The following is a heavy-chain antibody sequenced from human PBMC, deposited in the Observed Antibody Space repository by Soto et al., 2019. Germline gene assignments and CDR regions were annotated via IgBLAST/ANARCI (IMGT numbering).Heavy chain of an antibody. CDR2: IAYDGSNR. J-gene: IGHJ5*02. CDR1: GFSSSGSA. Sequence: QVQLVESGGGVVQPGRSLRLSCAASGFSSSGSAMHWVRQAPGKGLEWVAVIAYDGSNRWYADSAKGRFTISRDNSKNTVYLEMSSLRGEDTAVYYCARDLQAGTDNVNWFAPWGQGTLVTVSS. D-gene: IGHD1-1*01. V-gene: IGHV3-30*04. CDR3: ARDLQAGTDNVNWFAP.